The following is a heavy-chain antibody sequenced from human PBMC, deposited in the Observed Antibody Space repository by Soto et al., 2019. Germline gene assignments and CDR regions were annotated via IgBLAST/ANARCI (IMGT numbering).Heavy chain of an antibody. J-gene: IGHJ4*02. CDR2: ISSSSSYI. CDR1: GFTFSGYS. V-gene: IGHV3-21*01. CDR3: ARGAPDIVVVVAALFDY. D-gene: IGHD2-15*01. Sequence: GSLILSFAASGFTFSGYSMNWVRQAPGKGLEWVSSISSSSSYIYYADSVKGRFTISRDNAKNSLYLQMNSLRAEDTAVYYCARGAPDIVVVVAALFDYWGQGTLVTVYS.